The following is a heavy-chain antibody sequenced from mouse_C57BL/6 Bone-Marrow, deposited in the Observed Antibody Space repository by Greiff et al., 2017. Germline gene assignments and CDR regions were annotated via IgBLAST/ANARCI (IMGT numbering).Heavy chain of an antibody. D-gene: IGHD2-4*01. J-gene: IGHJ4*01. CDR2: ISNLAYSI. Sequence: EVMLVESGGGLVQPGGSLKLSCAASGFTFSDYGMAWVRQAPRKGPEWVAFISNLAYSIYYADTVTGRFPISRENAKNTLYLEMSSLRSEDTAMYYCARYDYDGDAMDYWGQGTSVTVSS. V-gene: IGHV5-15*01. CDR3: ARYDYDGDAMDY. CDR1: GFTFSDYG.